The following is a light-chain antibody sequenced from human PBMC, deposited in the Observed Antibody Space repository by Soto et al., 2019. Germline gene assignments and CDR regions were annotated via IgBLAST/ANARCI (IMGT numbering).Light chain of an antibody. CDR1: QSISTF. CDR2: GAS. CDR3: QQSFNAPVT. Sequence: DIQMTQSPSSLSASVGDNVIITCRASQSISTFLNWYQQSPGKAPKLLIYGASSLQSGVPSRFIGSGSGTDFTLSINSLRPEDFATYYCQQSFNAPVTFGGGTKVEI. V-gene: IGKV1-39*01. J-gene: IGKJ4*01.